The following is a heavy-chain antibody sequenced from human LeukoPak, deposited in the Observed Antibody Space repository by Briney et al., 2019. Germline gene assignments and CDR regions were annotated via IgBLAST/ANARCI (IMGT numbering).Heavy chain of an antibody. Sequence: GGSLRLSCAASGFTSSSYAMSWVRQAPGKGLEWVSAISGSGGSTYYADSVKGRFTISRDNSKNTLYLQMNSLRAEDTAVYYCAKAGVGWSVNYYYGMDVWGQGTTVTVSS. CDR2: ISGSGGST. CDR3: AKAGVGWSVNYYYGMDV. V-gene: IGHV3-23*01. J-gene: IGHJ6*02. CDR1: GFTSSSYA. D-gene: IGHD6-19*01.